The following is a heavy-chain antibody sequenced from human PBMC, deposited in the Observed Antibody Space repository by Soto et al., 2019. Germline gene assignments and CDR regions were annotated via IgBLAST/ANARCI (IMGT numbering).Heavy chain of an antibody. J-gene: IGHJ4*02. D-gene: IGHD1-26*01. CDR3: ARDLAKGGGSAGFDY. V-gene: IGHV1-2*02. CDR2: INPKSGGT. Sequence: QVQLVQSGAEVKKHGASVNVSCKASGYTFTVYYMHWVRQAPGQGLEWMWWINPKSGGTMYPQKVQGRVTMTWDTSISTAYMALTRLRSDDTAVYYCARDLAKGGGSAGFDYWGQGTLVTVSS. CDR1: GYTFTVYY.